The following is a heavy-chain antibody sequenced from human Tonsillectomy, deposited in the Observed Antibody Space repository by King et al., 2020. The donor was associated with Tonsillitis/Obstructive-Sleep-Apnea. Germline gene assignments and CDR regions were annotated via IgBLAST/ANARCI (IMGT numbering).Heavy chain of an antibody. CDR3: ARVDALAAAGLGYYYYMDV. D-gene: IGHD6-13*01. V-gene: IGHV1-18*01. CDR2: ISAYNGNT. J-gene: IGHJ6*03. Sequence: QLVQSGAEVKKPGASVKVSCKASGYTFTSYGISWVRQAPGQGLEWMGWISAYNGNTNYAQKLQGRVTMTTDTSTSTAYMELRSLRSDDTAVYYCARVDALAAAGLGYYYYMDVWGKGTTVTVSS. CDR1: GYTFTSYG.